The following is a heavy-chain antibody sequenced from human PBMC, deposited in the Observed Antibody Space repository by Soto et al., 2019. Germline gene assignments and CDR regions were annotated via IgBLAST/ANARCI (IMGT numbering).Heavy chain of an antibody. CDR2: IWYDGSNK. CDR1: GFTFSSYG. D-gene: IGHD5-12*01. CDR3: ARDGYGGYFVGYYYYYYGMDV. V-gene: IGHV3-33*01. Sequence: GGSLRLSCAASGFTFSSYGMHWVRQAPGKGLEWVAVIWYDGSNKYYADSVKGRFTISRDNSKNTLYLQMNSLRAEDTAVYYYARDGYGGYFVGYYYYYYGMDVWGQGTTVTVSS. J-gene: IGHJ6*02.